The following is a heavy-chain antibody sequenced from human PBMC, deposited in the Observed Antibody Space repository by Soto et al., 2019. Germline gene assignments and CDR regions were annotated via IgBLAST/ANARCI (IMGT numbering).Heavy chain of an antibody. D-gene: IGHD2-21*02. CDR2: ISGSGRDI. CDR3: ATDPFGGGDSEWFDP. V-gene: IGHV3-21*01. Sequence: EVQLVESGGGLVKPGGSLRLSCAASGFTFNEYTMNWVRQAPGKGLEWVSSISGSGRDIYYADSVKGRFTVSRSNAKNSLYRQMTSLRAEDTAMYYCATDPFGGGDSEWFDPWGQGTLVTVSS. J-gene: IGHJ5*02. CDR1: GFTFNEYT.